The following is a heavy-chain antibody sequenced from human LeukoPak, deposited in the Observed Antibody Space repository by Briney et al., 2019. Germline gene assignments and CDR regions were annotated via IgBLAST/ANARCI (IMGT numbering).Heavy chain of an antibody. D-gene: IGHD3-22*01. J-gene: IGHJ1*01. CDR1: GFTFSTYG. CDR2: IWYDGSKT. CDR3: ARDMGRLYYYDSSGYPWTEYFQH. V-gene: IGHV3-33*01. Sequence: GGSLRLSCATSGFTFSTYGMHWVRQAPGKGLEWVALIWYDGSKTNYADSVKGRFTISRDNAKNSLYLQMNSLRAEDTAVYYCARDMGRLYYYDSSGYPWTEYFQHWGQGTLVTVSS.